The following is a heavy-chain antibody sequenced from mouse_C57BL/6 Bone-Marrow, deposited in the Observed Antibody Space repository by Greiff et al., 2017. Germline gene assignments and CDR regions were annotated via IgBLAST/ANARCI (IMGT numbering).Heavy chain of an antibody. D-gene: IGHD2-3*01. Sequence: QVQLKQSGAELVMPGASVKLSCKASGYTFTSYWMHWVKQRPGQGLEWIGEIDPSDRYTNYNQKFKGKSTLTVDKSSSTAYMQLSSLTSEDSAVYYCARGWCYDGYYSFDYWGQGTTLTVSS. CDR3: ARGWCYDGYYSFDY. J-gene: IGHJ2*01. V-gene: IGHV1-69*01. CDR1: GYTFTSYW. CDR2: IDPSDRYT.